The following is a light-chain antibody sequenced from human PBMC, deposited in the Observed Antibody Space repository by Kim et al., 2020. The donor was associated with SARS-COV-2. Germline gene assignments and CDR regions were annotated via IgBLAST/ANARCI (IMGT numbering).Light chain of an antibody. CDR2: CKD. V-gene: IGLV3-19*01. CDR1: SLRTYY. J-gene: IGLJ2*01. CDR3: NARHNNDYVV. Sequence: VALGQTVRIKCQGDSLRTYYATWYQQKPGQAPKVVIYCKDTRPSGVPDRFSGSSSGNTAYFTITGTQAGDEADYYCNARHNNDYVVFGVGTQLPVL.